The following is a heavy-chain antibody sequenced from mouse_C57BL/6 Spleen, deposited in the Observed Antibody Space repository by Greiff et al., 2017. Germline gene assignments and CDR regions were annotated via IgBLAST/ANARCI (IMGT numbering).Heavy chain of an antibody. CDR3: ASEDGYYWYFDV. Sequence: QVQLQQPGAELVKPGASVKMSCKASGYTFTSYWITWVKQRPGQGLEWIGDIYPGSGSTTYNEKFKSKATLTVDTSSSTAYMQLSSLTSEDSAVYYCASEDGYYWYFDVWGTGTTVTVSS. V-gene: IGHV1-55*01. CDR1: GYTFTSYW. CDR2: IYPGSGST. D-gene: IGHD2-3*01. J-gene: IGHJ1*03.